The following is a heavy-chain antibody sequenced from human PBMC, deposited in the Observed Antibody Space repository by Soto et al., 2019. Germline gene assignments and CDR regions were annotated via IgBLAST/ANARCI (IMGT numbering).Heavy chain of an antibody. CDR2: ISGSGGST. CDR1: GFTFNNYA. D-gene: IGHD6-13*01. CDR3: AKGALGSSSWYDFDY. J-gene: IGHJ4*02. V-gene: IGHV3-23*01. Sequence: EVQLLESGGGLVQPGGSLRLSCAASGFTFNNYAMNWVRQAPGKGLEWVSSISGSGGSTYYADSVKGPFTISRGNSKTTLYLQMNSLRAEDTAVYYCAKGALGSSSWYDFDYWGQGTLVTVSS.